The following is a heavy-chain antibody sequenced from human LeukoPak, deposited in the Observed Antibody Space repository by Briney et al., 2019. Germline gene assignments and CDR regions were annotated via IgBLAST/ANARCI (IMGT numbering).Heavy chain of an antibody. CDR2: INHSGST. D-gene: IGHD3-3*01. CDR1: GGSFSGYY. CDR3: ARGSNDFWSATPRGFDP. V-gene: IGHV4-34*01. Sequence: PSETLSLTCAVYGGSFSGYYWSWIRQPPGKRLEWIGEINHSGSTNYNPSLKSRVTISVDTSKNQFSLKLSSVTAADTAVYYCARGSNDFWSATPRGFDPWGQGTLVTVSS. J-gene: IGHJ5*02.